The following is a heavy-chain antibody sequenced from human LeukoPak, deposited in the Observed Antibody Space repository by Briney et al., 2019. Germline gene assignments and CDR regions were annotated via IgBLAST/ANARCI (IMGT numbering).Heavy chain of an antibody. Sequence: GESLKISCKGSGYSFTSCWIGWVRQMPGQRLEWMGIIYPGDSDTRYNPSFQGQVTIPADKSISTAYLQWISLKASDTAMYYCARRGIAAAGTLFDYWGQGTLVTVSS. J-gene: IGHJ4*02. V-gene: IGHV5-51*01. CDR2: IYPGDSDT. CDR1: GYSFTSCW. CDR3: ARRGIAAAGTLFDY. D-gene: IGHD6-13*01.